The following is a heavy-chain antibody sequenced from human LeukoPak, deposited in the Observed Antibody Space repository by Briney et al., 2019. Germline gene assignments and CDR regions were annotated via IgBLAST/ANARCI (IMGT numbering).Heavy chain of an antibody. CDR3: ASKLTAVAGYFDC. CDR1: GGSISSSSYY. J-gene: IGHJ4*02. Sequence: SETLSLTCTVSGGSISSSSYYWGWIRQPPGKGLEWIGSIYYSGSTYYNPSLKSRVTISVDTSKNQFSLKLSSVTAADTAVYYCASKLTAVAGYFDCWGQGTLVTVSS. V-gene: IGHV4-39*07. CDR2: IYYSGST. D-gene: IGHD6-19*01.